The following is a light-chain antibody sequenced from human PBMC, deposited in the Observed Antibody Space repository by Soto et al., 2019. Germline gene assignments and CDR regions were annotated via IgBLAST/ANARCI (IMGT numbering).Light chain of an antibody. CDR1: SSDVGGYNY. Sequence: QSALTQPPSASGSPGQSITISCTGTSSDVGGYNYVSWYQQHPGKAPKLMIYEVNKRPSGVPDRFSGSKSDNTASLTVSGRQAEDEAEYDCTSYADTRNFGVVFGGGTKLTVL. CDR3: TSYADTRNFGVV. V-gene: IGLV2-8*01. CDR2: EVN. J-gene: IGLJ2*01.